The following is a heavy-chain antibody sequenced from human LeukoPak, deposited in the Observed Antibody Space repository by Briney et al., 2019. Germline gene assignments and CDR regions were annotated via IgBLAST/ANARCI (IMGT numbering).Heavy chain of an antibody. D-gene: IGHD4-23*01. CDR1: GFTFSSYG. J-gene: IGHJ4*02. CDR3: ARDVYGGKFEPFDY. Sequence: TGGSLRLSCAASGFTFSSYGMHWVRQAPGKGLEWVAVIWYDGSNKYYADSVKGRFTISRDNSKNTLYLQMNSLRAEDTAVYYCARDVYGGKFEPFDYWGQGTLVTVSS. CDR2: IWYDGSNK. V-gene: IGHV3-33*01.